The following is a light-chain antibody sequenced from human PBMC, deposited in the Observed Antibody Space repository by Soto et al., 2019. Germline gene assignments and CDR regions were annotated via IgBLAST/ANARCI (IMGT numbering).Light chain of an antibody. CDR3: QQSYSTPLT. J-gene: IGKJ4*01. CDR1: QSISSY. V-gene: IGKV1-39*01. Sequence: DIQMTQSPSCLCASVGDRVTIPCRASQSISSYLNWYQQKPGKAPKLLIYAASSLQSGVPSRFSGSGSGTDFTLTISSLQPEDFATYYCQQSYSTPLTFGGGTKVDIK. CDR2: AAS.